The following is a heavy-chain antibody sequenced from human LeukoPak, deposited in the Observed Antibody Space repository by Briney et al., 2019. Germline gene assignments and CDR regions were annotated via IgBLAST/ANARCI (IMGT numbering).Heavy chain of an antibody. Sequence: SETLSLTCTVSGGSISSYYWSWIRQPPGKGLEWIGYIYYSGSTNYNPSLKSRVTISVDTSKNQFSLKLSSVTAADTAVYYCARHPGHFGWLSGGMDVWGQGTTVTVSS. CDR2: IYYSGST. J-gene: IGHJ6*02. CDR3: ARHPGHFGWLSGGMDV. CDR1: GGSISSYY. D-gene: IGHD3-9*01. V-gene: IGHV4-59*08.